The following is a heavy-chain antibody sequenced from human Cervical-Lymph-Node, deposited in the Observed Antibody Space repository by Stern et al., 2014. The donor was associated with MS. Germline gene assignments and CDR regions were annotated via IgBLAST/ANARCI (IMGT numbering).Heavy chain of an antibody. Sequence: VQLVQSGGGVVQPGRSLRLSCAASGFSFTGHTMHWVRQAPGKGLEWVTSISYDGSKKQYAGSVKGRFTISRDTSKNTLYLQMNSLRVEDTALYYCAREDYRNYSPHIDYWGQGTLVTVSS. CDR3: AREDYRNYSPHIDY. V-gene: IGHV3-30-3*01. J-gene: IGHJ4*02. CDR2: ISYDGSKK. CDR1: GFSFTGHT. D-gene: IGHD4-11*01.